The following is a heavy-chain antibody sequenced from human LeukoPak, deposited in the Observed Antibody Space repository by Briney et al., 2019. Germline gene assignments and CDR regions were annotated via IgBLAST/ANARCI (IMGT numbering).Heavy chain of an antibody. J-gene: IGHJ5*02. V-gene: IGHV3-21*01. CDR1: GFTFSSYS. CDR2: ISSSSSYI. Sequence: GGSLRLSCAASGFTFSSYSMTWVRQAPGKGLEWVSSISSSSSYIYYADSVKGRFTISRDNAKNSLYLQMNSLRAEDTAVYYCARVMTTVTNGWFDPWGQGTLVTVSS. CDR3: ARVMTTVTNGWFDP. D-gene: IGHD4-17*01.